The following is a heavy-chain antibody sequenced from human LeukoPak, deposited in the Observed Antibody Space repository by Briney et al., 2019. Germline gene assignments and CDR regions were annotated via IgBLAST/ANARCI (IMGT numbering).Heavy chain of an antibody. CDR3: AKGPDKGALDY. V-gene: IGHV3-23*01. J-gene: IGHJ4*02. CDR1: GFTFSSYP. Sequence: GGSLRLSGAASGFTFSSYPMSWVRQAPGKGLEWVSAFAGGGGSTYYADSVKGRFTISRDNSKNTLYLQVNSLRAEDTAVYYCAKGPDKGALDYWGQGTLVTVSS. CDR2: FAGGGGST.